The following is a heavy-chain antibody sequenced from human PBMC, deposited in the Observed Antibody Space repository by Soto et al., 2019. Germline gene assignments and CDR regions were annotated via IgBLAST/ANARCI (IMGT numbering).Heavy chain of an antibody. J-gene: IGHJ4*02. CDR1: GYTFTSYY. V-gene: IGHV1-46*03. D-gene: IGHD3-3*01. CDR2: INPSGGST. Sequence: ASVKVSCKASGYTFTSYYMHWVRQAPGQGLEWMGIINPSGGSTSYAQKFQGRVTMTRDTSTSTVYMKLSSLRSEDTAVYYCARDRTALKSITIFGVVTPTPDNYFDYWGQGTLVTVSS. CDR3: ARDRTALKSITIFGVVTPTPDNYFDY.